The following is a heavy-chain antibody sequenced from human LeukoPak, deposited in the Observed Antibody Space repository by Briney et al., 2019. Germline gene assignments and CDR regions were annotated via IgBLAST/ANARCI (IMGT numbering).Heavy chain of an antibody. J-gene: IGHJ3*02. CDR2: IYPGDSDT. Sequence: GESLKISCKGSGYSFTSYWIGWVRQMPGEGLEWMGIIYPGDSDTRYSPSFQGQVTISADKSISTAYLQWSSLKASDTAMYYCARPRLIVGADDAFDIWGQGTMVTVSS. CDR1: GYSFTSYW. D-gene: IGHD1-26*01. V-gene: IGHV5-51*01. CDR3: ARPRLIVGADDAFDI.